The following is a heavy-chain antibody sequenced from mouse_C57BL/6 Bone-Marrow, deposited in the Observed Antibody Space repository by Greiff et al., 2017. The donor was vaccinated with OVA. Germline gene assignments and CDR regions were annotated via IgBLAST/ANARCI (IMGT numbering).Heavy chain of an antibody. CDR3: AGGTTVGAMDY. CDR1: GIAFSRYW. Sequence: EVKLQESGGGLVQPGGSLKLSCAASGIAFSRYWMSWVRRAPGKGLEWIGEINPDSSTINYAPSLKDKFIISRDNAKNTLYLQMSKVRSEDTALDYCAGGTTVGAMDYWGQGTSVTVSS. CDR2: INPDSSTI. V-gene: IGHV4-1*01. D-gene: IGHD1-1*01. J-gene: IGHJ4*01.